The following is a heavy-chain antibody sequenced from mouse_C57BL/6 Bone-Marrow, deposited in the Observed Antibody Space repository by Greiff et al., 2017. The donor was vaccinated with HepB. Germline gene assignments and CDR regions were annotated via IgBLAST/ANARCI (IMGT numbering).Heavy chain of an antibody. J-gene: IGHJ3*01. CDR1: GYTFTSYT. CDR3: ARRSDGYYPFAY. D-gene: IGHD2-3*01. V-gene: IGHV1-4*01. CDR2: INPSSGYT. Sequence: QVTLKESGAELARPGASVKMSCKASGYTFTSYTMHWVKQRPGQGLEWIGYINPSSGYTKYNQKFKDKATLTADKSSSTAYMQLSSLTSEDSAVYYWARRSDGYYPFAYWGQGTLVTVSA.